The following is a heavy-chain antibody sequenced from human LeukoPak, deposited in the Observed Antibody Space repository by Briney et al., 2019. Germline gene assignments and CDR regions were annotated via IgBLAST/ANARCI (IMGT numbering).Heavy chain of an antibody. J-gene: IGHJ4*02. D-gene: IGHD3-10*01. Sequence: GRSLRLSCAASGFTFRNYGMRWVRQAPGTGLEWVALILYDGSNQYYADSVKGRFTISRDNAKNTLYLQMYSLRAEDTAVYYCASLRQGSGTYYIDYWGQGTLVTVSS. CDR3: ASLRQGSGTYYIDY. CDR2: ILYDGSNQ. V-gene: IGHV3-30*03. CDR1: GFTFRNYG.